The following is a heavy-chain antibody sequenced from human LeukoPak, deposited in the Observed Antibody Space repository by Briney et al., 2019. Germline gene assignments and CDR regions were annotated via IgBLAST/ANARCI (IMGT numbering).Heavy chain of an antibody. CDR3: ARNAYDSSGYYFSRSYYLDV. D-gene: IGHD3-22*01. V-gene: IGHV3-20*04. Sequence: GGSLRLSCAASGFTFDDYGMSWVRQAPGKGLEWVTGITWSGGSSGYGDSVKGRFTISRDNAKNSLYLQMNSLRAEDTALYYCARNAYDSSGYYFSRSYYLDVWGKGTTVIVSS. J-gene: IGHJ6*03. CDR2: ITWSGGSS. CDR1: GFTFDDYG.